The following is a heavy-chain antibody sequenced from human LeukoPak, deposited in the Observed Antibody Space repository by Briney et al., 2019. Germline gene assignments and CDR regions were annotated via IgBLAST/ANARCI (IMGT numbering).Heavy chain of an antibody. CDR2: VSPYNDNT. CDR3: ARARDYYDSSGLGRNAFDI. J-gene: IGHJ3*02. D-gene: IGHD3-22*01. V-gene: IGHV1-18*01. Sequence: ASVKVSCKASGYTFRNYGILWVRQAPGQGLEWMGWVSPYNDNTNYAQNFQGRVTMTTDTSTNLAYMELRSLRYDDTAVYYCARARDYYDSSGLGRNAFDIWGRGTMVTVSS. CDR1: GYTFRNYG.